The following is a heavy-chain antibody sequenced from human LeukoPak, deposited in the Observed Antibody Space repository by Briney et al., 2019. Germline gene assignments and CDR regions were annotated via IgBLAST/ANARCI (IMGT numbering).Heavy chain of an antibody. D-gene: IGHD3-3*01. V-gene: IGHV3-21*01. Sequence: GGSLRLSCAASGFTFSSYGMSWVRQAPGKGLEWVSSISSSSSYIYYADSVKGRFTISRDNAKNSLYLQMNSLRAEDTAVYYCAREYDFWSGGYYYYYMDVWGKGTTVTVSS. J-gene: IGHJ6*03. CDR1: GFTFSSYG. CDR3: AREYDFWSGGYYYYYMDV. CDR2: ISSSSSYI.